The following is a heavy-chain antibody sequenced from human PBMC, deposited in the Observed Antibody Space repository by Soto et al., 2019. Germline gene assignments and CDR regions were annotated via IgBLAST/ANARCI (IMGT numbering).Heavy chain of an antibody. CDR3: ARVGVYYGSGSYYNWFDP. Sequence: SETLSLTCTVSGGSISSYYWSWIRQPPGKGLEWIGYIYYSGSTNYNPSLKSRVTISVDTSKNQFSLKLSSVTAADTAVYYCARVGVYYGSGSYYNWFDPWGQGTLVTVSS. CDR1: GGSISSYY. J-gene: IGHJ5*02. CDR2: IYYSGST. D-gene: IGHD3-10*01. V-gene: IGHV4-59*01.